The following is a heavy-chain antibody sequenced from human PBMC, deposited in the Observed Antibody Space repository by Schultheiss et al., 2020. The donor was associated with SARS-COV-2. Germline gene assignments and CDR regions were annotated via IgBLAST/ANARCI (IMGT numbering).Heavy chain of an antibody. CDR3: ARGVQYSSGWYASHYYYGMDV. V-gene: IGHV1-18*01. Sequence: ASVKVSCKASGYTFTSYGISWVRQAPGQGLEWMGWISAYNGNTNYAQKLQGRVTMTTDTSTSTAYMELSRLRSDDTAVYYCARGVQYSSGWYASHYYYGMDVWGQGTTVTVSS. J-gene: IGHJ6*02. CDR2: ISAYNGNT. CDR1: GYTFTSYG. D-gene: IGHD6-19*01.